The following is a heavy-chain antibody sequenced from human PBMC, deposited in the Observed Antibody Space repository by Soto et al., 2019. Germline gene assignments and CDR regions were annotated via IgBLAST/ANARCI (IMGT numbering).Heavy chain of an antibody. CDR1: GFTFSSYG. J-gene: IGHJ4*02. CDR2: ISYDGGNK. CDR3: AKGDRIAAAGHFDY. D-gene: IGHD6-13*01. V-gene: IGHV3-30*18. Sequence: QVQLVESGGGVVQPGRSLRLSCAASGFTFSSYGMHWVRHAPGKGLEWVAVISYDGGNKYYADSAKGRFTISRDNSKNTLYLQMNSLRAEDTGVYYCAKGDRIAAAGHFDYWGQGTLVTVSS.